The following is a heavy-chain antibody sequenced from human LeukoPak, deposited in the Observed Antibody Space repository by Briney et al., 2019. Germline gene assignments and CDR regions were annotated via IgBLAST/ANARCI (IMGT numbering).Heavy chain of an antibody. Sequence: PSETLSLTCAVYGGSFSGYYWSWIRQPPGKGLEWIGEINHSGSTNYNPSLKSRVTISVDTSKNQFSLKLSSVTAADTAVYYCARGKTTVTTRRNWFDHWGQGTLVTVSS. CDR1: GGSFSGYY. J-gene: IGHJ5*02. D-gene: IGHD4-17*01. CDR2: INHSGST. V-gene: IGHV4-34*01. CDR3: ARGKTTVTTRRNWFDH.